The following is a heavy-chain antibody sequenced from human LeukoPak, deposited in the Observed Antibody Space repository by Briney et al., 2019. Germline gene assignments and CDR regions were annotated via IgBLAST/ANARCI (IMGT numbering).Heavy chain of an antibody. CDR3: AKYSKYYYGSGSSDY. J-gene: IGHJ4*02. V-gene: IGHV3-23*01. D-gene: IGHD3-10*01. Sequence: GGSLRLSCAASGITVSSNYMSWVRQAPGKGLEWVSAISGSGGSTYYADSVKGRFTISRDNSKNTLYLQINSLRAEDTAVYYCAKYSKYYYGSGSSDYWGQGTLVTVSS. CDR2: ISGSGGST. CDR1: GITVSSNY.